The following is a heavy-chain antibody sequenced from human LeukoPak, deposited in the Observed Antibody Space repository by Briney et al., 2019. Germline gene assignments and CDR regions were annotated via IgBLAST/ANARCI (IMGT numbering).Heavy chain of an antibody. V-gene: IGHV1-24*01. J-gene: IGHJ4*02. CDR3: ATGGGLWFGELPGDY. Sequence: GAPVKVSCKVSGYTLTELSMHWVRQAPGKGLEWMGGFDPEDGETIYAQKFQGRVTMTEDTSTDTAYMELSSLRSEDTAVYYCATGGGLWFGELPGDYWGQGTLVTVSS. D-gene: IGHD3-10*01. CDR1: GYTLTELS. CDR2: FDPEDGET.